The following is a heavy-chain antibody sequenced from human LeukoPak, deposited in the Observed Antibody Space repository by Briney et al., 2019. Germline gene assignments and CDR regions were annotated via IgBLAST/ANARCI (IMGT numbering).Heavy chain of an antibody. CDR2: INPSGGST. V-gene: IGHV1-46*01. J-gene: IGHJ4*02. CDR3: ARDQGGPPYYYDSSGYYD. D-gene: IGHD3-22*01. Sequence: ASVKVSCKASGYTFTSYYTHWVRQAPGQGLEWMGIINPSGGSTSYAQKFQGRVTMTRDTSTSTVYMELSSLRSEDTAVYYCARDQGGPPYYYDSSGYYDWGQGTLVTVSS. CDR1: GYTFTSYY.